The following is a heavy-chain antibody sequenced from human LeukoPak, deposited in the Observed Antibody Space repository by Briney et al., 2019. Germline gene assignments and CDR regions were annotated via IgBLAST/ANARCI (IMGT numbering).Heavy chain of an antibody. CDR3: ARGKWYFDL. CDR2: IYPRDSET. V-gene: IGHV5-51*01. Sequence: GESLKISCKASGYSFTGYWTAWVRQMPGRGLEWLGIIYPRDSETRYSPSFEGQVTISVDKSISTTYLQWSSLKASDTAIYYCARGKWYFDLWGRGTLVTVSS. J-gene: IGHJ2*01. CDR1: GYSFTGYW. D-gene: IGHD1-26*01.